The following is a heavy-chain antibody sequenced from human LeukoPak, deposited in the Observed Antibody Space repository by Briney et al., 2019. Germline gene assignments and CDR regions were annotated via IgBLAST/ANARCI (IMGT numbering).Heavy chain of an antibody. CDR1: GFTFRNYE. J-gene: IGHJ4*02. D-gene: IGHD1-26*01. Sequence: GGSLRLSCAASGFTFRNYEMNWVRQAPGKGLEWVSYISSSGSTIYYGDSVKGRFTISRDNAKNSLYLQMNSLRVEDTAVYYCARDEVGATGYFDYWGQGTLVTVSS. CDR3: ARDEVGATGYFDY. V-gene: IGHV3-48*03. CDR2: ISSSGSTI.